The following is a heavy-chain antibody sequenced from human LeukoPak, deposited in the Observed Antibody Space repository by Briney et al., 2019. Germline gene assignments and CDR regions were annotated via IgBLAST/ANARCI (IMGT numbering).Heavy chain of an antibody. V-gene: IGHV4-59*12. CDR2: IYYSGST. D-gene: IGHD3-10*01. J-gene: IGHJ4*02. CDR1: GGSISSYY. CDR3: ARGQGLYGY. Sequence: SETLSLTCTVSGGSISSYYWSWIRQPPGKRLEWIGHIYYSGSTNYNPSLKSRVTISVDTSKDQFSLKLSSVTAADTAVYYCARGQGLYGYWGQGTLVTVSS.